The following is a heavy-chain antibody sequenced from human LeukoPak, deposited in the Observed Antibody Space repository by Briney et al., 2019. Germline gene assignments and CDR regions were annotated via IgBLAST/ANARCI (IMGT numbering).Heavy chain of an antibody. CDR1: GYTFTGYY. CDR2: INPNSGGT. CDR3: ARDSLGVGAIAFDP. Sequence: ASVKVSCKASGYTFTGYYMHWVRQAPGQGLEWMGWINPNSGGTNYAQKFQGRVTMTRDTSISTAYMELSRLRSDDTAVYYCARDSLGVGAIAFDPWGQGTLVTVSS. J-gene: IGHJ5*02. D-gene: IGHD1-26*01. V-gene: IGHV1-2*02.